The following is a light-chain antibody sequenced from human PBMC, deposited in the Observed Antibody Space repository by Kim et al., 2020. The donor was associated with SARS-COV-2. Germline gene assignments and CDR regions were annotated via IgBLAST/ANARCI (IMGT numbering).Light chain of an antibody. CDR1: SLRSYY. CDR3: NSRDSNDNVV. CDR2: GKN. J-gene: IGLJ2*01. Sequence: VALGQTVRITCQGDSLRSYYATWYQQKPGQAPILVIYGKNNRPSGIPDRFSGSSSGNTASLTITGTQAGDEADYHCNSRDSNDNVVFGGGTQLTVL. V-gene: IGLV3-19*01.